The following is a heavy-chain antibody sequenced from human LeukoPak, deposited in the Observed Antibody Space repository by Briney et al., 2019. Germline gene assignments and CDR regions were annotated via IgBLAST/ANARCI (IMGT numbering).Heavy chain of an antibody. J-gene: IGHJ4*02. Sequence: PGGSLRLSCAASGFTFSIYEMYWVRQVPGKGLERVSYISSTGSTKYYADSVKGRFTISRDNAKNSLYLQMNSLRAEDTAVYYCATLTVASPFDYWGQGALVTVSS. V-gene: IGHV3-48*03. CDR1: GFTFSIYE. CDR2: ISSTGSTK. D-gene: IGHD5-12*01. CDR3: ATLTVASPFDY.